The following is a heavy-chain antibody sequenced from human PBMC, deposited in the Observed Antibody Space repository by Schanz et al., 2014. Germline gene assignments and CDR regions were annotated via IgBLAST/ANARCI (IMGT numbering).Heavy chain of an antibody. Sequence: QVQLVQSGAEVKKPGATVKVSCKASGYIFINSGISWVRQATGQGLEWVGWISVYTGNTKYGQKVQGRVTMTADTSTNTAYMELRSLRSDDTAVYYCAKAEYDILTDAYSRLDPWGQGTLVTVSS. CDR1: GYIFINSG. CDR3: AKAEYDILTDAYSRLDP. D-gene: IGHD3-9*01. V-gene: IGHV1-18*01. J-gene: IGHJ5*02. CDR2: ISVYTGNT.